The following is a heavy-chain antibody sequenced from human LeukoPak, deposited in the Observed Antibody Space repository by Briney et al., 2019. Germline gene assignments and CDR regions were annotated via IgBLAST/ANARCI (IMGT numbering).Heavy chain of an antibody. CDR2: IYYRGST. CDR3: ARGGDYGDLRYFDY. J-gene: IGHJ4*02. CDR1: GDSPSRYH. Sequence: PSETLSLTCVVSGDSPSRYHWSWIRQPPGKGLEWIGYIYYRGSTNYNPSLKSRVTFSVDTSKNQFSLKLNSVTAADTAVYYCARGGDYGDLRYFDYWGQGTLVTVSS. D-gene: IGHD4-17*01. V-gene: IGHV4-59*01.